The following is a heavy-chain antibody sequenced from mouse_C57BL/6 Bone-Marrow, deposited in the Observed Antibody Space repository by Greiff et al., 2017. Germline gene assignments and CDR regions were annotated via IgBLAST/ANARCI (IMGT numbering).Heavy chain of an antibody. CDR2: ISSGSGAI. CDR3: ARAYGNLYHFDY. V-gene: IGHV5-17*01. Sequence: EVQVVESGGGLVKPGGSLKLSCAASGFTFSDYGMHWVRQAPEKGLEWVAYISSGSGAIYYADTVKGRFTISRDNATNTLFLQMSSLRSEDTAMYCCARAYGNLYHFDYWGQGTLVTVSA. CDR1: GFTFSDYG. J-gene: IGHJ3*01. D-gene: IGHD2-1*01.